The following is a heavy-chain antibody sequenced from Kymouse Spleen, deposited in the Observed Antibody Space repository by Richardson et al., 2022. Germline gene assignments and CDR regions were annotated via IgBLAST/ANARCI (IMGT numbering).Heavy chain of an antibody. CDR2: IWYDGSNK. D-gene: IGHD5-12*01. J-gene: IGHJ6*02. V-gene: IGHV3-33*01. CDR3: ARCIVATYYYYGMDV. Sequence: QVQLVESGGGVVQPGRSLRLSCAASGFTFSSYGMHWVRQAPGKGLEWVAVIWYDGSNKYYADSVKGRFTISRDNSKNTLYLQMNSLRAEDTAVYYCARCIVATYYYYGMDVWGQGTTVTVSS. CDR1: GFTFSSYG.